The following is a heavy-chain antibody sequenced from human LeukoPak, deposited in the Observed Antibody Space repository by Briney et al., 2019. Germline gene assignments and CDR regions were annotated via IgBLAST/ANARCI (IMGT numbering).Heavy chain of an antibody. CDR1: GFTFSSYS. Sequence: GGSLRLSCAASGFTFSSYSMNWVRQAPGKGLEWVSSISSSSSYIHYADSVKGRFTISRDNAKNSLYLQMNSLRAEDTAVYYCARDGYSVGWFDPWGQGTLVTVSS. J-gene: IGHJ5*02. D-gene: IGHD5-18*01. CDR2: ISSSSSYI. V-gene: IGHV3-21*01. CDR3: ARDGYSVGWFDP.